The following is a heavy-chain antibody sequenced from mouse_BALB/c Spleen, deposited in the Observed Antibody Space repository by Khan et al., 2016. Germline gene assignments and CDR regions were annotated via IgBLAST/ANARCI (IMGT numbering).Heavy chain of an antibody. V-gene: IGHV3-1*02. Sequence: QLQESGPGLVKPSQSLSLTCTVTGYSIPSGYGRYWIRQSPGNKLEWMGYISYSGSTNYNQPLKSKISITQDTSKNQFCLQLNSVTTDDSATNNWARTARIKYWGQGTTLTVSS. CDR1: GYSIPSGYG. CDR3: ARTARIKY. CDR2: ISYSGST. J-gene: IGHJ2*01. D-gene: IGHD1-2*01.